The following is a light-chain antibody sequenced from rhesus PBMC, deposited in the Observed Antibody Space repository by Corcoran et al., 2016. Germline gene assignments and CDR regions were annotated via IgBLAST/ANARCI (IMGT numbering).Light chain of an antibody. CDR3: QQYNDFLWT. Sequence: EIAVTQSPATLSLSPGETATLSCRASESVGNYLAWYQQKPGQAPKLLVHYTHFRATGIPDRFSGGGSRTDFTLTISSLETEDVGVYHCQQYNDFLWTFGQGTKVEIK. CDR2: YTH. CDR1: ESVGNY. J-gene: IGKJ1*01. V-gene: IGKV3-40*03.